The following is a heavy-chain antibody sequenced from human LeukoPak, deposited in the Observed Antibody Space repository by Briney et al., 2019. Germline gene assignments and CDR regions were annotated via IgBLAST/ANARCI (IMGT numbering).Heavy chain of an antibody. CDR2: ISSSGGST. CDR3: AKVLGIAAAKMSWDFDY. D-gene: IGHD6-13*01. J-gene: IGHJ4*02. Sequence: GGSLRLSCAASGFTFSSYAMSWVRQAPGKGLEWVSAISSSGGSTYYADSVKGRFTISRDNSKNTLYLQMNSLRAEDTAVYYCAKVLGIAAAKMSWDFDYWGQGTLVTVSS. CDR1: GFTFSSYA. V-gene: IGHV3-23*01.